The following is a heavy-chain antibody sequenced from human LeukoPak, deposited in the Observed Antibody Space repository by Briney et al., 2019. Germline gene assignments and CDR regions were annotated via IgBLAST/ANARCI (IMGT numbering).Heavy chain of an antibody. D-gene: IGHD3-9*01. Sequence: SQTLSLTCTVSSGSISSGGYYWSWIRQHPGKGLEWIGYIYYSGSTYYNPSLKSRVTISVDTSKNQFSLKLSSVTAADTAVYYCARVLLYDILTGYYDYWGQGTLVTVSS. CDR3: ARVLLYDILTGYYDY. CDR1: SGSISSGGYY. CDR2: IYYSGST. J-gene: IGHJ4*02. V-gene: IGHV4-31*03.